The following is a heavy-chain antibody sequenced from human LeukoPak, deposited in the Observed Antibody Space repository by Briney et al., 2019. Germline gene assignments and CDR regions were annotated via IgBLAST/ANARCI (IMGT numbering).Heavy chain of an antibody. Sequence: GGSLRLSCAVSGFTFSDHYMDWVRQAPGKGLEWISYIRSSGSDTNYADSVRGRFTISRDNAKNSLYLQMNSLRAEDTAVYYCARAIAVTPWYFDLWGRGTLVTVSS. CDR1: GFTFSDHY. CDR2: IRSSGSDT. D-gene: IGHD6-19*01. V-gene: IGHV3-11*03. J-gene: IGHJ2*01. CDR3: ARAIAVTPWYFDL.